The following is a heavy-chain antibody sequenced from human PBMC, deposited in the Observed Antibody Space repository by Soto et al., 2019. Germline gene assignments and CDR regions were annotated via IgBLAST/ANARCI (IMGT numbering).Heavy chain of an antibody. D-gene: IGHD3-3*01. V-gene: IGHV4-59*01. CDR2: IYYSGST. J-gene: IGHJ5*02. Sequence: TLSLTSTISGGAMNSYDSSCIRQPPGKGLEWIGYIYYSGSTNYNPSLKSRVTISVDTSKNLFSLKLSSVTAADTAVYYCARAFGVVTPNWFDLWGQGTLVIVSS. CDR3: ARAFGVVTPNWFDL. CDR1: GGAMNSYD.